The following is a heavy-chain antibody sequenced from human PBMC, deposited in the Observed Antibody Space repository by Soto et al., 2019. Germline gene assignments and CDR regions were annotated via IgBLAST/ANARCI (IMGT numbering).Heavy chain of an antibody. D-gene: IGHD2-15*01. CDR1: GFSLSTSGVG. CDR2: IYWHNDK. J-gene: IGHJ4*02. V-gene: IGHV2-5*01. CDR3: AHTRWSRYYFEY. Sequence: ESGPTLVNPTQTLTLTCTFSGFSLSTSGVGVGWIRQPPGKALEWLAEIYWHNDKRYSPSLKSRLTITKDTSKNQVVLTMTDMDPVDTATYYCAHTRWSRYYFEYWGQGTLVTVSS.